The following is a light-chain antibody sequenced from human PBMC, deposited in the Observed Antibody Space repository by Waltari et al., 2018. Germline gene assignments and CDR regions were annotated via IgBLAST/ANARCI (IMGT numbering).Light chain of an antibody. V-gene: IGKV3-20*01. J-gene: IGKJ1*01. CDR1: QSVGTS. Sequence: VLTQSPGTLSLSPGERATLACRASQSVGTSFAWYQQQPGQAPRLLIYGASRRATGIPDRFSGSGSGTDFSLTISRLEPEDFAVYYCQHYVRLPATFGQGTKVEI. CDR3: QHYVRLPAT. CDR2: GAS.